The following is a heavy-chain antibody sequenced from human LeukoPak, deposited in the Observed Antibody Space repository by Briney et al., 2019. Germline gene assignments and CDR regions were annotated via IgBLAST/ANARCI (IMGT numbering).Heavy chain of an antibody. J-gene: IGHJ4*02. CDR1: GFTFSSSD. Sequence: GGSLRLSCAASGFTFSSSDMDWVRQAPGKGLEWVTSISSSSSLIYYTDSVKGRFTISRDNAKNSLYLQMNSLRAEDTAVYFCAKEGRSTTPGYWGQGTLVTVSS. V-gene: IGHV3-21*01. CDR3: AKEGRSTTPGY. D-gene: IGHD6-13*01. CDR2: ISSSSSLI.